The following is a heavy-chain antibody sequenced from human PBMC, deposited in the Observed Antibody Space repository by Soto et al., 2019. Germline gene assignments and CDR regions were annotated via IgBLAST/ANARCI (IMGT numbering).Heavy chain of an antibody. CDR1: GFTFSSYS. Sequence: EVQLVESGGGLVKPGGSLRLSCAASGFTFSSYSMNWVRQAPGKGLEWVSSISSSSSYIYYADSVKGRFTISRDNAKNSLYVQMNSLRAEDTAVYYCAREPVGYYYGMDVWGQGTTVTVSS. J-gene: IGHJ6*02. CDR2: ISSSSSYI. CDR3: AREPVGYYYGMDV. V-gene: IGHV3-21*01. D-gene: IGHD1-26*01.